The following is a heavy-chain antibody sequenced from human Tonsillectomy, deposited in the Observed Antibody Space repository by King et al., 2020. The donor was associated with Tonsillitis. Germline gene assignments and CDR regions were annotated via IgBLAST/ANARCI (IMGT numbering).Heavy chain of an antibody. CDR2: IYSGGDST. Sequence: VQLVESGGGLVQPGGSLRLSCAASGFTFSNYPMSWVRQAPGKGLEWVSVIYSGGDSTYYADSVKGRFTISRDNSKNTLYLQTNSLRAEDSAVYYCAKDGGTYYPIYYFDYWGQGTLVTVSS. CDR3: AKDGGTYYPIYYFDY. V-gene: IGHV3-23*03. J-gene: IGHJ4*02. CDR1: GFTFSNYP. D-gene: IGHD1-26*01.